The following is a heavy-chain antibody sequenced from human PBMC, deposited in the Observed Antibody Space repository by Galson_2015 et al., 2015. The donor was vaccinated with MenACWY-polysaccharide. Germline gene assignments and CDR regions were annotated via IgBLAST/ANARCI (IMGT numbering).Heavy chain of an antibody. CDR2: VNSDGRRP. CDR1: GVTFSGNW. Sequence: ALRPCCAASGVTFSGNWMHWVRQAPGPGLVWVSRVNSDGRRPSYADSVTGRFTTSRDNAKNTLYLQMNSLSAEDTDVYYCARGGGRCPEDYYFDYCGQGTLVTVSS. D-gene: IGHD3-16*01. V-gene: IGHV3-74*01. J-gene: IGHJ4*02. CDR3: ARGGGRCPEDYYFDY.